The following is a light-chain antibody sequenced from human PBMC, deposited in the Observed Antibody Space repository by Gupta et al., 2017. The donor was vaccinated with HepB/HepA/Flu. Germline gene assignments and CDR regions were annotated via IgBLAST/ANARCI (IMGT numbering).Light chain of an antibody. CDR1: QSISNW. J-gene: IGKJ1*01. Sequence: DIQMTQSPSTLSASVGDTVTISCRASQSISNWLAWYQQKPGKAPKLLIYKASTLESGVPSRFSGSGSVTGFTLTISSLQPDDFATYYCQQYVSWTFGQGTKVEI. CDR2: KAS. CDR3: QQYVSWT. V-gene: IGKV1-5*03.